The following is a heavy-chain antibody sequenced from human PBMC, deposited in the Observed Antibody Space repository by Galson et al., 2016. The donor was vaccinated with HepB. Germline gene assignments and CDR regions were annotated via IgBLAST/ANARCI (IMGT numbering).Heavy chain of an antibody. CDR3: ARRMVGYYGSGYAFDL. CDR2: IYVGDSHT. Sequence: QSGAEVKKPGESLQISCKNSGYSFTRYHIAWVRQAPGKGLEWIGLIYVGDSHTIYSPSFQGQVTISVDKSISTAYLQWSSLKASDTAMYYCARRMVGYYGSGYAFDLWGQGTLVTVSS. V-gene: IGHV5-51*01. J-gene: IGHJ3*01. CDR1: GYSFTRYH. D-gene: IGHD3-10*01.